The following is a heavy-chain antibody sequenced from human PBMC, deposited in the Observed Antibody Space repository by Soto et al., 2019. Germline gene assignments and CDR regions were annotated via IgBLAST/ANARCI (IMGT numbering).Heavy chain of an antibody. CDR1: GGSISSSNW. V-gene: IGHV4-4*02. CDR3: ARAVVAAVLSYGMDV. J-gene: IGHJ6*02. D-gene: IGHD2-15*01. Sequence: QVQPQESGPGLVKPSGTLSLTCAVSGGSISSSNWWSWVLQPPGKGLEWIGEIYHSGSTNYNPSLKSRVTISVDKSKNQFSLKLSSVTAADTAVYYCARAVVAAVLSYGMDVWGQGTTVTVSS. CDR2: IYHSGST.